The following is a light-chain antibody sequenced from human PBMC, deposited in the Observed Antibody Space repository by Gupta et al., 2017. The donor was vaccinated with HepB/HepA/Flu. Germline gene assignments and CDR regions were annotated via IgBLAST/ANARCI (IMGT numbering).Light chain of an antibody. CDR1: NSNIGSNT. J-gene: IGLJ2*01. Sequence: QSVVTPPPSASGTPGQRVTISCSGRNSNIGSNTVNWYQQVPGTAPKLRSDSINQRPSGVPDRFSGSKSGTSASLAIRGLQSEDEATYYGAAWDDSLNGPVFGGGTKLTVL. CDR2: SIN. CDR3: AAWDDSLNGPV. V-gene: IGLV1-44*01.